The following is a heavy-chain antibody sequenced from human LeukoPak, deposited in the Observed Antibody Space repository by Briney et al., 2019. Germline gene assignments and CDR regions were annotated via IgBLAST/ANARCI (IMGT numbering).Heavy chain of an antibody. V-gene: IGHV3-15*01. CDR3: TTSGSYRYYFDY. Sequence: PGGSLRLSCAASGFTFSNAWMSWVRQAPGKGLEWVGRLKSKTDGGTTDYAAPVKGRFTISRDDSKNTLYLQMNSLKTEDTAVYYCTTSGSYRYYFDYWGQGTLVTVSS. D-gene: IGHD1-26*01. CDR1: GFTFSNAW. CDR2: LKSKTDGGTT. J-gene: IGHJ4*02.